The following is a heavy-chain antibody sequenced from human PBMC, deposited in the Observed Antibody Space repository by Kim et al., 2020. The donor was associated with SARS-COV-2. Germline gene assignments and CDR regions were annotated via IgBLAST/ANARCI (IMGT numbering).Heavy chain of an antibody. D-gene: IGHD2-21*02. CDR2: IYYSGST. CDR3: ARDGASGDWRIDY. Sequence: SETLSLTCTVSGGSISSYYWSWIRQPPGKGLEWIGYIYYSGSTNYNPSLKSRVTISVDTSKNQFSLKLSSVTAADTAVYYCARDGASGDWRIDYWGQGTLVTVSS. CDR1: GGSISSYY. J-gene: IGHJ4*02. V-gene: IGHV4-59*01.